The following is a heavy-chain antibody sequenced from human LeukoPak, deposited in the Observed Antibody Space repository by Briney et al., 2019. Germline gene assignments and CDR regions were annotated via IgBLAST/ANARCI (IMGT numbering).Heavy chain of an antibody. D-gene: IGHD3-16*01. J-gene: IGHJ4*02. CDR2: ISLSGSP. V-gene: IGHV4-4*02. Sequence: PSETLSLTCAVSGGSISSSNWWSWARQPPGKGLEWIREISLSGSPRYSPSLKSRVTISVDKSKNQFSLKLSSVTAADTAVYYCARGSGGGNWGQGTLVTVSS. CDR3: ARGSGGGN. CDR1: GGSISSSNW.